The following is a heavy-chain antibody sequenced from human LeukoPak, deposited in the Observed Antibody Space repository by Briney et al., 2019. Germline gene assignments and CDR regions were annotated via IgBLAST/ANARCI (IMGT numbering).Heavy chain of an antibody. Sequence: GGALRLSCPASGCTFSSYSMNWLRQAPGKGRDGVASISGSGTFIDYADSLKGRFTISRDNAKHSLSLQMNSLRVAATAVYYCATSRRSSSGYRALEQPPSPVDWGQGTLVTVSS. V-gene: IGHV3-21*01. CDR3: ATSRRSSSGYRALEQPPSPVD. CDR2: ISGSGTFI. CDR1: GCTFSSYS. D-gene: IGHD5-18*01. J-gene: IGHJ4*02.